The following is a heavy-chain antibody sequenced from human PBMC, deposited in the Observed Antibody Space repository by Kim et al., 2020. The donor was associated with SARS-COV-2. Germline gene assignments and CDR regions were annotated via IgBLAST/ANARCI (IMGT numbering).Heavy chain of an antibody. D-gene: IGHD5-12*01. Sequence: SETLSLTCAVYGGSFSGYYWSWIRQPPGKGLEWIGEINHSGSTNYNPSLKSRVTISVDTSKNQFSLKLSSVTAADTAVYYCARGDGYNPEWFDPWGQGTLVTVSS. V-gene: IGHV4-34*01. CDR1: GGSFSGYY. CDR3: ARGDGYNPEWFDP. J-gene: IGHJ5*02. CDR2: INHSGST.